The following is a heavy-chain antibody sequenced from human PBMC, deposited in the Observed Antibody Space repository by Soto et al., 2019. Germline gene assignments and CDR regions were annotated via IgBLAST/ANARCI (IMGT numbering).Heavy chain of an antibody. CDR3: ANIPWYNIGP. CDR1: GGSFTSNNC. CDR2: IYRTGST. D-gene: IGHD1-20*01. V-gene: IGHV4-4*02. Sequence: SETLSLTCAVSGGSFTSNNCWTWVRQPPGQGLEWIGEIYRTGSTNYNPSLKSRVTISLDRSEDKFSLKVTSLTAEDTAVYYCANIPWYNIGPWCQGTLVTVSS. J-gene: IGHJ5*02.